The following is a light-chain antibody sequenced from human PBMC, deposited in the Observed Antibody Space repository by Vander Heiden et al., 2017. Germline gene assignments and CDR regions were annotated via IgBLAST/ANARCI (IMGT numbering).Light chain of an antibody. CDR2: EVT. CDR1: TSDIDHYKW. Sequence: QSALTQPASVSGYAGQSTTISCTGTTSDIDHYKWVSWYQQVPGKAPKLLIYEVTTRPSGVSSRFSGSMSGRTAFLTISGLQSEDEADYYCCSYTRTDTYVFGPGTKVTVL. V-gene: IGLV2-14*01. J-gene: IGLJ1*01. CDR3: CSYTRTDTYV.